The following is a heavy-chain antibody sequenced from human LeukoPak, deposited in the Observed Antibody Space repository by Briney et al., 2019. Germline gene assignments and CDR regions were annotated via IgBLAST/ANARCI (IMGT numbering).Heavy chain of an antibody. Sequence: PGGSLRLSCAASGFTFSDYFMSWIRQAPGKRLEWVSCISSSGFTIYYGDSVKGRFTISRDNADNSLFLQMNSLRVEDTAVYYCARHGVRHVLDWYFPLWGRGTLVAVSS. J-gene: IGHJ2*01. D-gene: IGHD3-16*01. CDR1: GFTFSDYF. CDR3: ARHGVRHVLDWYFPL. V-gene: IGHV3-11*01. CDR2: ISSSGFTI.